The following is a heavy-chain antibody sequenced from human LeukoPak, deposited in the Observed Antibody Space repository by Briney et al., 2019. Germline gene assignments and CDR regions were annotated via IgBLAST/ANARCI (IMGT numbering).Heavy chain of an antibody. CDR2: IKQDGSEM. CDR1: GFTFTTYW. J-gene: IGHJ5*02. D-gene: IGHD6-13*01. V-gene: IGHV3-7*04. CDR3: ARVAAAVPDQ. Sequence: PGGSLRLSCAASGFTFTTYWMAWVRQAPGKGLEWVANIKQDGSEMYYMDSVKGRFSISRDNAKNSLYLQMSSLRAEDTAVYYCARVAAAVPDQWGQGTLVTVSS.